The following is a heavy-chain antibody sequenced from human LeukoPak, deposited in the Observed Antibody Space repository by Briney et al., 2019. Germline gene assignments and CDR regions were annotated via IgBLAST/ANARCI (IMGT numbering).Heavy chain of an antibody. Sequence: ASVKVSCKASGYTFTDYYIHWVRQAPGQGLEWMGWINPNSGGTTYAQKFQGRVTMTRDTSFSTAYMELSRLGSDDTAVYFCARDIWNQRFIYYWGQGTLVAVSS. CDR3: ARDIWNQRFIYY. D-gene: IGHD1-14*01. CDR1: GYTFTDYY. V-gene: IGHV1-2*02. J-gene: IGHJ4*02. CDR2: INPNSGGT.